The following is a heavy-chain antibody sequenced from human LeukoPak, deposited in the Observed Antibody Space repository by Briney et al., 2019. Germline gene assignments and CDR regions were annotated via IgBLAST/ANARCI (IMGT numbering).Heavy chain of an antibody. J-gene: IGHJ4*02. V-gene: IGHV4-4*07. CDR2: TYTSGNT. Sequence: SETLSLTCTVSGGSISSYYWSWIRQPAGKGLEGIGHTYTSGNTNYNPSLKSRVTMSVDTSKTQFSLKLSSVTAADTAVYYCARSTGYGQLVYFDYWGQGTLVTVSS. D-gene: IGHD6-6*01. CDR1: GGSISSYY. CDR3: ARSTGYGQLVYFDY.